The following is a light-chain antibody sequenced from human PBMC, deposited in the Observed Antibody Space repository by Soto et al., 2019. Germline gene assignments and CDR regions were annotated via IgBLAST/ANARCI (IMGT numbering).Light chain of an antibody. V-gene: IGKV1-39*01. Sequence: DIQMTQSPSSLSASVGDRVTITCRASQSISIYLNWYQLXPGKAPXLXXYGASYLKSGVPTRFSGSGSGTDFTLTISSLQPEDFAIYYCQQTYTTPEITFGQGTRLEI. CDR3: QQTYTTPEIT. CDR1: QSISIY. CDR2: GAS. J-gene: IGKJ5*01.